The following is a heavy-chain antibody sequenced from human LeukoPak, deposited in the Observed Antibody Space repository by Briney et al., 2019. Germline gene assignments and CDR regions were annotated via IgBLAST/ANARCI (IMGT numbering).Heavy chain of an antibody. CDR1: GFTFSNAW. D-gene: IGHD3-3*01. Sequence: PGGSLRLSCAASGFTFSNAWMSWVRQAPGKRLEWVGRIKSKTDGGTTDYAAPVKGRFTISRDDSKNTLYLQMNSLKTEDTAVYYCTTAQRHYDFWSGYRSVDYWGQGTLVTVSS. V-gene: IGHV3-15*01. CDR3: TTAQRHYDFWSGYRSVDY. J-gene: IGHJ4*02. CDR2: IKSKTDGGTT.